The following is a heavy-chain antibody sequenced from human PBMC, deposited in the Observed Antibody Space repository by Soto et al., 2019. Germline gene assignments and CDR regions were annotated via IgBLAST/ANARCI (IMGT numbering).Heavy chain of an antibody. D-gene: IGHD5-12*01. CDR1: GYTFTIYG. J-gene: IGHJ6*02. CDR3: ARALGYSGYAGIDV. V-gene: IGHV1-18*01. CDR2: VSPDNGNT. Sequence: QVQLVQSGGEVKKPGASVKVSCKASGYTFTIYGINWVVQAPGQGLEWMAWVSPDNGNTNYAQKIQGRVTMTTDTSTSTAYMELRSLRSDATAVYYCARALGYSGYAGIDVWGQGTTVPVSS.